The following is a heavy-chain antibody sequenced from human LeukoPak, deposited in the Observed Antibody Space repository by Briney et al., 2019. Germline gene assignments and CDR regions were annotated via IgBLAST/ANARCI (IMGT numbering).Heavy chain of an antibody. CDR3: AREGYTSSWYSGYYYFDY. CDR2: TYYSGST. D-gene: IGHD6-13*01. Sequence: SETLSLTCTVSGGSISSYYWSWIRQPPGKGLEWIGYTYYSGSTNYNPSLKSRVTISVDTSKNQFSLKLSSVTAADTAVFFCAREGYTSSWYSGYYYFDYWGQGTLVTVSS. J-gene: IGHJ4*02. CDR1: GGSISSYY. V-gene: IGHV4-59*12.